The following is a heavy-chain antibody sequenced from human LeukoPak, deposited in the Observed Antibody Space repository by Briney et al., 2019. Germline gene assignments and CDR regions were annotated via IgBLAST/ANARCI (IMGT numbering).Heavy chain of an antibody. Sequence: SETLSLTCTVSGGSISSYYWSWIRQPPGKGLEWIGEINHSGSTNYNPSLKSRVTISVDTSKNQFSLKLSSVTAADTAVYYCARGGRSLVAAQFDLWGRGTLVTVSS. CDR2: INHSGST. D-gene: IGHD2-15*01. V-gene: IGHV4-34*01. J-gene: IGHJ2*01. CDR3: ARGGRSLVAAQFDL. CDR1: GGSISSYY.